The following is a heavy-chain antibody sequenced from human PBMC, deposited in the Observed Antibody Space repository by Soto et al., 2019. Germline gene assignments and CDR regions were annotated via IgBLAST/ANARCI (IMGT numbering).Heavy chain of an antibody. Sequence: QVQLQQWGAGLLKPSETLSLTCAVYGGSFSGYYWSWIRQPPGKGLEWIGEINHSGSTNYNPSLKSRVTISVDTSKNQCSLKLSSVTAADTAVYYCARKVRYRIAAPPPYYYYYYMDVWGKGTTVTVSS. CDR3: ARKVRYRIAAPPPYYYYYYMDV. J-gene: IGHJ6*03. CDR1: GGSFSGYY. D-gene: IGHD6-13*01. V-gene: IGHV4-34*01. CDR2: INHSGST.